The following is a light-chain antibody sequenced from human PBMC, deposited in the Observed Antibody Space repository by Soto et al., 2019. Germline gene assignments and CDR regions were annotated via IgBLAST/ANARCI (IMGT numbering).Light chain of an antibody. CDR2: GNS. J-gene: IGLJ1*01. CDR1: SSNIGAGYD. V-gene: IGLV1-40*01. Sequence: QSVLTQPPSVSGAPGQRVTISCTGRSSNIGAGYDVHWYQQLPGTAPKLRTYGNSNRPSGVPDRFSGSKSGTSAALAITGLQAEDEADYYCQSYDSSLSALWVCGTGTKVTVL. CDR3: QSYDSSLSALWV.